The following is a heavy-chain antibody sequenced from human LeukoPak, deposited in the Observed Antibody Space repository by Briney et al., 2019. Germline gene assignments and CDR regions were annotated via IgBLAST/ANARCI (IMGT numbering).Heavy chain of an antibody. CDR3: AKQIAAVNIAF. V-gene: IGHV3-23*01. CDR2: ISAGGDYT. J-gene: IGHJ4*02. CDR1: GFTFSNYA. D-gene: IGHD6-13*01. Sequence: GGSLRLSCAASGFTFSNYAMNWVRQAPGKGLEWVSGISAGGDYTYWADSVKGRFTISRDNSKNTLSLQMSSLRAEDTAVYYCAKQIAAVNIAFWGQGTLVTVSS.